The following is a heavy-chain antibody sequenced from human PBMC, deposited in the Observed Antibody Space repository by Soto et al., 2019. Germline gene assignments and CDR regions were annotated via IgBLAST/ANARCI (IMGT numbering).Heavy chain of an antibody. CDR2: ISSSSSYI. V-gene: IGHV3-11*06. D-gene: IGHD2-8*01. Sequence: PGGSLRLSCAASGFTFSDYYMSWIRQAPGKGLEWVSSISSSSSYIYYADSVKGRFTISRDNAKNSLYLQMNSLRAEDTAVYYCARLDRGLIAFDIWGQGTMVTVSS. CDR1: GFTFSDYY. CDR3: ARLDRGLIAFDI. J-gene: IGHJ3*02.